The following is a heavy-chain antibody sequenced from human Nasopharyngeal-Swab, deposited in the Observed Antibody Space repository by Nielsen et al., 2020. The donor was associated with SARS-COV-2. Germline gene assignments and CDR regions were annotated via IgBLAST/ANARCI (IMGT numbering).Heavy chain of an antibody. CDR3: TRDGESYSISWFAFDM. J-gene: IGHJ3*02. D-gene: IGHD6-13*01. CDR2: ISSDGRRT. CDR1: GFTFNNFY. V-gene: IGHV3-74*03. Sequence: GGSLRLSCAASGFTFNNFYMQWVRQVPGKGLMWVSRISSDGRRTTYADSVKGRFTISRDNAKNTLYLQMSSLRTEDTAIYHCTRDGESYSISWFAFDMWGQGTKVTVSS.